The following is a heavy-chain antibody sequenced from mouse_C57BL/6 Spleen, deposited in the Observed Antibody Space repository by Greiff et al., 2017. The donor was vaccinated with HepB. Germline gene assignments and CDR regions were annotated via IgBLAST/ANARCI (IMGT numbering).Heavy chain of an antibody. CDR1: GYAFSSYW. D-gene: IGHD3-3*01. J-gene: IGHJ2*01. Sequence: VQLQQSGAELVKPGASVKISCKASGYAFSSYWMNWVKQRPGKGLEWIGQIYPGDGDTNYNGKFKGKATLTADKSSSTAYMQLSSLTSEDSAVYFCARWGQLGGYYFDDWGQGTTLTVSS. V-gene: IGHV1-80*01. CDR3: ARWGQLGGYYFDD. CDR2: IYPGDGDT.